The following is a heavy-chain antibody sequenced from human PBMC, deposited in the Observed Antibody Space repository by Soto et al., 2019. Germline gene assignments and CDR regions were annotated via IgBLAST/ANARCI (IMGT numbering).Heavy chain of an antibody. J-gene: IGHJ6*02. CDR1: GFTFSSYG. V-gene: IGHV3-33*01. CDR2: IRYDGSNK. CDR3: ARRWDGMDV. Sequence: QVQLVESGGGVVQPGRSLRLSCAASGFTFSSYGMHWVRQAPGKGLEWVAVIRYDGSNKYYADSVKGRFTISRDNSKNTRYLQMNSLRAEDTDVSYCARRWDGMDVWGQGTTVTVSS.